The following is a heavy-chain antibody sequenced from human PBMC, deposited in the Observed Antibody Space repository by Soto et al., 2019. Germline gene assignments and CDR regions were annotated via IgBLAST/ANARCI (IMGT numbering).Heavy chain of an antibody. J-gene: IGHJ3*02. CDR3: ARAPPFPPYCSGGSCESKNAFDI. Sequence: QVQLVQSGAEGKKPGSSVKVSCTASGGTFRSYAISWVRQVPGQGLEGMGGIIPIFGTANYALKFQGRVTITAVKSTGTAEMEMNSLRYEDADVYYCARAPPFPPYCSGGSCESKNAFDIWGQGTMVSGS. D-gene: IGHD2-15*01. CDR2: IIPIFGTA. V-gene: IGHV1-69*06. CDR1: GGTFRSYA.